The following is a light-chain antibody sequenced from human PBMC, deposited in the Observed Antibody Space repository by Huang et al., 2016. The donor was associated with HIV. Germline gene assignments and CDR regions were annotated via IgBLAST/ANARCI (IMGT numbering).Light chain of an antibody. V-gene: IGKV1-39*01. J-gene: IGKJ1*01. CDR2: AAS. CDR3: QQSSISPWT. CDR1: QTISNY. Sequence: DIQMTQSPSSLSASVGDRVTITCRASQTISNYLNWYQQKPGKAPKLLIYAASDLQSGVPSRFSGSGSGTDFTLTISSLQPEYSATYYCQQSSISPWTFGQGTRVEIK.